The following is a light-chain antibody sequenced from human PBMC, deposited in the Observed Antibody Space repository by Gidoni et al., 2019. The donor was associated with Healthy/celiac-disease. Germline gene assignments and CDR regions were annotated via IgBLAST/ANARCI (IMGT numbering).Light chain of an antibody. V-gene: IGLV2-23*02. J-gene: IGLJ2*01. CDR2: EVS. CDR1: SSDVGSYNL. CDR3: CSYAGSSTSYVV. Sequence: QSALTQPAYVSGSPGPSITISCTGTSSDVGSYNLVSWYQQHPGKAPKLMIYEVSKRPSGVSNRFSGSKSGNTASLTISGLQAEDEADYYCCSYAGSSTSYVVFGGGTKVTVL.